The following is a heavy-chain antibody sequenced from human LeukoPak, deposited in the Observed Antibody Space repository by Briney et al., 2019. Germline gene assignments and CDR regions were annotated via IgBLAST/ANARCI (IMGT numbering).Heavy chain of an antibody. CDR1: GYTFTDSY. CDR2: IDPKTGGT. CDR3: ARDAARIPVYYAMDV. V-gene: IGHV1-2*02. D-gene: IGHD6-6*01. J-gene: IGHJ6*02. Sequence: ASVKVSCKASGYTFTDSYMHWVRQAPGQGLEWMGWIDPKTGGTNYAQDFQGRVTMTRVTSITTAYMEVTSLTSDDTAVYYCARDAARIPVYYAMDVWGQGTTVTVSS.